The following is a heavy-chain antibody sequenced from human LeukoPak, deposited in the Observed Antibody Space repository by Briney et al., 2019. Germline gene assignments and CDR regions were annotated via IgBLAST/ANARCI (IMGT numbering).Heavy chain of an antibody. CDR2: IWFDGSDK. CDR1: GFTFSSYG. CDR3: ARDDGSGYYYIDY. J-gene: IGHJ4*02. D-gene: IGHD3-22*01. Sequence: GGSLRLSCVGSGFTFSSYGIHWVRQAPGKGLEWVALIWFDGSDKYYAGSVKGRFTISRDNSKSTLYLEMNSLRAEDTAVYYCARDDGSGYYYIDYWGQGTLLTVSS. V-gene: IGHV3-33*01.